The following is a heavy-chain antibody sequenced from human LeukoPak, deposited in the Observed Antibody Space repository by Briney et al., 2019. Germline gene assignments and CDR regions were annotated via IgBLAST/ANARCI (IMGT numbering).Heavy chain of an antibody. CDR2: ISSSSSTI. Sequence: PGGSLRLSCAASGFTFSSYSMNWVRQAPGKGLEWVSYISSSSSTIYYADSVKGRFTISRDNAENSLFLQMNSLRAEDTAVYYCARDRDSSGWYDAFDIWGQGTMVTVSS. CDR1: GFTFSSYS. D-gene: IGHD6-19*01. J-gene: IGHJ3*02. V-gene: IGHV3-48*01. CDR3: ARDRDSSGWYDAFDI.